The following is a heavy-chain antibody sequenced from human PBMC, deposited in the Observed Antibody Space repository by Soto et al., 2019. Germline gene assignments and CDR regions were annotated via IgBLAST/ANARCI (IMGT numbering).Heavy chain of an antibody. CDR1: GGSINTFY. D-gene: IGHD6-13*01. CDR2: IFSSGST. CDR3: ARDRRVSKSWSPGDYSYYGLDV. Sequence: SETLSLTCTVSGGSINTFYWSWVRQPAGKGLEWIGRIFSSGSTSFNPSLESRVTISLDRSKNEISLKLSSVTAADTAVYYCARDRRVSKSWSPGDYSYYGLDVWGQGTTVTVYS. J-gene: IGHJ6*02. V-gene: IGHV4-4*07.